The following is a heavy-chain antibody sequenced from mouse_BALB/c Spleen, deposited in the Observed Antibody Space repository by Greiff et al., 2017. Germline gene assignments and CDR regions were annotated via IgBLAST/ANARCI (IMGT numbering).Heavy chain of an antibody. V-gene: IGHV5-17*02. Sequence: EVKLVESGGGLVQPGGSRKLSCAASGFTFSSFGMHWVRQAPEKGLEWVAYISSGSSTIYYADTVKGRFTISRDNPKNTLFLQMTSLRSEDTAMYYCARSGYRYDYAMDYWGQGTSVTVSS. CDR2: ISSGSSTI. CDR3: ARSGYRYDYAMDY. CDR1: GFTFSSFG. J-gene: IGHJ4*01. D-gene: IGHD2-14*01.